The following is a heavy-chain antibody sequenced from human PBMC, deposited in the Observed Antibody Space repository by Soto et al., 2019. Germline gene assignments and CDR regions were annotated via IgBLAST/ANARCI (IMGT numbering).Heavy chain of an antibody. CDR3: TKGAGWGKYYFEH. Sequence: ASVKVSCKASGGTFSSYAISWVRQAPGQGLEWMGGIIPIFGTANYAQKFQGRVTITRDTSASTAYMELSSLRSEDTAVYYCTKGAGWGKYYFEHWGQGSLVTVPQ. D-gene: IGHD3-16*01. J-gene: IGHJ4*02. V-gene: IGHV1-69*05. CDR1: GGTFSSYA. CDR2: IIPIFGTA.